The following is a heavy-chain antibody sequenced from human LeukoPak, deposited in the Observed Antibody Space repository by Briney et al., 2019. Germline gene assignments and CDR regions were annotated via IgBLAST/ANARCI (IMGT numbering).Heavy chain of an antibody. V-gene: IGHV4-38-2*02. J-gene: IGHJ4*02. CDR3: ARTPYSSSTHYFDY. CDR1: GYSISSGYY. D-gene: IGHD6-13*01. Sequence: PSETLSLTCTVSGYSISSGYYWGWIRQPPGKGLEWIGSIYHSGSTYYNPSLKSRVTISVDTSKNQFSLKLSSVTAADTAVYYCARTPYSSSTHYFDYWGQGILVTVSP. CDR2: IYHSGST.